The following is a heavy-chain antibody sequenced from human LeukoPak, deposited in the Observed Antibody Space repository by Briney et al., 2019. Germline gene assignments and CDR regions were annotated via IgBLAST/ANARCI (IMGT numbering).Heavy chain of an antibody. CDR1: GFSFSNYA. Sequence: GGSLRLSCAASGFSFSNYAMSWVRQAPGKGLEWVSAISGSGGSTYYADSVKGRFTISRDNSKNTLYLKMNSLRAEDTAVYYCAKGDIAAAAEGYYFDYWGQGTLVTVSS. J-gene: IGHJ4*02. D-gene: IGHD6-13*01. CDR2: ISGSGGST. CDR3: AKGDIAAAAEGYYFDY. V-gene: IGHV3-23*01.